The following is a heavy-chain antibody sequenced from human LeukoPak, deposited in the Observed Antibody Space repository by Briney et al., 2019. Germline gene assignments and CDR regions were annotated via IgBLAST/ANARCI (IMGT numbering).Heavy chain of an antibody. CDR1: VYTFTSYD. V-gene: IGHV1-8*01. CDR3: ARSPYGGYGGIFDY. J-gene: IGHJ4*02. CDR2: MNPNSGNT. D-gene: IGHD5-12*01. Sequence: GASVKVSCKASVYTFTSYDINWVRQATGQGLEWMGWMNPNSGNTGYAQKFQGRVTMTRNTSISTAYMELSSLRSEDTAVYYCARSPYGGYGGIFDYWGQGTLVTVSS.